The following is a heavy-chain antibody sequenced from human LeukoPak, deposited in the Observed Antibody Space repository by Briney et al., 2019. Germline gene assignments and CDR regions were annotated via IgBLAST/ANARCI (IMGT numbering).Heavy chain of an antibody. CDR1: GYTFTSYG. CDR3: ARGHYDFWSGYSNWFDP. CDR2: ISTYNGNT. V-gene: IGHV1-18*01. Sequence: ASVKVSCKASGYTFTSYGISWVRQAPGQGLEWMGWISTYNGNTNCTQKFQGRVTITRNTSISTAYMELSSLRSEDTAVYYCARGHYDFWSGYSNWFDPWGQGTLVTVSS. D-gene: IGHD3-3*01. J-gene: IGHJ5*02.